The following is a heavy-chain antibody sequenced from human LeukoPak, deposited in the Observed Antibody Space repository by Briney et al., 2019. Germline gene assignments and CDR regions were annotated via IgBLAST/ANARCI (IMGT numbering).Heavy chain of an antibody. CDR3: ARAVRGGADTY. Sequence: PGRSLRLSCAASGFTFSGYSMHWVRQAPGKGLDWVAFISYDGSNKYYADSGKGRFTISRDNSKNTLYLQMNSLRAEDTAVYYCARAVRGGADTYWGQGTLVAVSS. J-gene: IGHJ4*02. V-gene: IGHV3-30-3*01. D-gene: IGHD3-10*02. CDR1: GFTFSGYS. CDR2: ISYDGSNK.